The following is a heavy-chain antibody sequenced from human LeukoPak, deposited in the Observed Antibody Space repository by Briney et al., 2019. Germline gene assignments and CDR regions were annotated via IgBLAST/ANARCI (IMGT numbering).Heavy chain of an antibody. Sequence: PGRSLRLSCAASGFTFSSYAMHWVRQAPGKGLEWVAVISYDGSNKYYADSVEGRFTISRDNSKNTLYLQMNSLRAEDTAVYYCARDRGSGWYFDYWGQGTLVTVSS. V-gene: IGHV3-30*04. D-gene: IGHD6-19*01. CDR1: GFTFSSYA. CDR3: ARDRGSGWYFDY. J-gene: IGHJ4*02. CDR2: ISYDGSNK.